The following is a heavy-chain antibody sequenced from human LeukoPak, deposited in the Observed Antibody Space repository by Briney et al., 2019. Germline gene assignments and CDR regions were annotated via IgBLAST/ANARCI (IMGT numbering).Heavy chain of an antibody. CDR3: ATAIVVVPAAIRVPRY. CDR2: FDPEDGET. D-gene: IGHD2-2*02. Sequence: ASVKVSCKVSGYTLTELSMHWVRQAPGKGLEWMGGFDPEDGETIYAQKFQGRVTMTEDTSTDTAYMELSSLRSEDTAVYYCATAIVVVPAAIRVPRYWGQGTLVTVSS. V-gene: IGHV1-24*01. J-gene: IGHJ4*02. CDR1: GYTLTELS.